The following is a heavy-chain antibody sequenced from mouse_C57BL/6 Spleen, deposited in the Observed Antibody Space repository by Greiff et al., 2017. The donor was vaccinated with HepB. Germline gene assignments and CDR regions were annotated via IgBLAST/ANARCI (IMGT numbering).Heavy chain of an antibody. Sequence: QVTLKESGPGILQPSQTLSLTCSFSGFSLSTFGMGVGWIRQPSGKGLEWLAHIWWDDDKYYNPALKSRLTISKDASKNQVFLKIANVDTADTATYYCARIAPYYSKGKFPSYWYFDVWGTGTTVTVSS. CDR2: IWWDDDK. D-gene: IGHD2-5*01. V-gene: IGHV8-8*01. J-gene: IGHJ1*03. CDR3: ARIAPYYSKGKFPSYWYFDV. CDR1: GFSLSTFGMG.